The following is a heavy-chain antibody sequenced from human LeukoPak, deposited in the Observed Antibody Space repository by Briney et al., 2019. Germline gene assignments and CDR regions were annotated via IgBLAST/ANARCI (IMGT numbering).Heavy chain of an antibody. D-gene: IGHD3-3*01. CDR2: IYPGDSDT. CDR3: ARQPRGVVIWPFDY. Sequence: GESLQISCQGSGYIFTSYWIGWVRQLPGKGLEWMGIIYPGDSDTRYSPSFQGQVTISADKSISTAYLQWSSLKASDTAMYYCARQPRGVVIWPFDYWGQGTLVTVSS. J-gene: IGHJ4*02. CDR1: GYIFTSYW. V-gene: IGHV5-51*01.